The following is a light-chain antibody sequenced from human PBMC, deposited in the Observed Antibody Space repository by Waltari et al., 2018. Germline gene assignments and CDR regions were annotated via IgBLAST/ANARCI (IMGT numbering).Light chain of an antibody. CDR1: QSLNNNY. CDR2: DTS. V-gene: IGKV3-20*01. Sequence: IVLTQSPGTLSLSPGERATLSCRTSQSLNNNYLAWYQQKPGQAPRLLIYDTSTRATGIPDRFSGSGSGTDFTLTISRLEPEDFAVYYCQQYGTSVLVSFGGGTKVEIK. CDR3: QQYGTSVLVS. J-gene: IGKJ4*01.